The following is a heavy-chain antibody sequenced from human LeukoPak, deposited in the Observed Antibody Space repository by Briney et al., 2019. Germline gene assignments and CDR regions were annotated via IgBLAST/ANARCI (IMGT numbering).Heavy chain of an antibody. Sequence: PGGSLRLSCAASGFTVSSNHMSWVRQAPGKGLEWVSVIYSGGSTYYADSVKGRFTISRDNAKNTLYLQMNSLRVEDTAVYYCARGRPHGNDYWGQGTLVTVSS. J-gene: IGHJ4*02. CDR3: ARGRPHGNDY. V-gene: IGHV3-53*01. D-gene: IGHD4-23*01. CDR1: GFTVSSNH. CDR2: IYSGGST.